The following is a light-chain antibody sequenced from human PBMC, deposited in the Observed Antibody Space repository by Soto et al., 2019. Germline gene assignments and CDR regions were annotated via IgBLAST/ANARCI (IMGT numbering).Light chain of an antibody. CDR1: SSDVGANIF. J-gene: IGLJ1*01. Sequence: QPALTQPASVSGSPGQSITISCTGTSSDVGANIFVSWYQQHPGKVPKLMIYTVSSRPSGVSQRFSGSKSGNTASLTISGVQAEDGADYYCSSFTSDSTDVGGTVTKV. CDR2: TVS. CDR3: SSFTSDSTDV. V-gene: IGLV2-14*01.